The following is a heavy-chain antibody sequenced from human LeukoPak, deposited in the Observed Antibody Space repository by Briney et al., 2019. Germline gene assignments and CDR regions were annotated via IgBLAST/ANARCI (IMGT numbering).Heavy chain of an antibody. D-gene: IGHD3-10*01. CDR2: IKRDGSEK. CDR1: GFTVSDNY. Sequence: GGSLRLSCAASGFTVSDNYMSWVRQAPGKGLEWVANIKRDGSEKYYVGSVKGRFTISRDNAKNSLYLQMNSLRAEDTAVYFCGRGDRGPYWGQGTLVTVSS. J-gene: IGHJ4*02. V-gene: IGHV3-7*01. CDR3: GRGDRGPY.